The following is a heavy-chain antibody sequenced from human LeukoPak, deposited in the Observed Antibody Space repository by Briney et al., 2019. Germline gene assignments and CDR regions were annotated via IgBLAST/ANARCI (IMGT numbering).Heavy chain of an antibody. Sequence: GGSLRLSCAVSGFTFSRYGMSWVSQAPGKGLEWVSAISGSAGSTVYADSVKGRFTISRDNSKNTLYLQINSLRAEDTAVYYCAKYREADYCSGGSCYAGNEAFDIWVQGTRATVSA. J-gene: IGHJ3*02. D-gene: IGHD2-15*01. V-gene: IGHV3-23*01. CDR2: ISGSAGST. CDR1: GFTFSRYG. CDR3: AKYREADYCSGGSCYAGNEAFDI.